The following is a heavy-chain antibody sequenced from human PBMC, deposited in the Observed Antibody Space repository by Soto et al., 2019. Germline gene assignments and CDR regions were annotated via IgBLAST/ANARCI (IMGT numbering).Heavy chain of an antibody. Sequence: LVKVSCKASGDTFSFYTINWVRQAPGLGLEWMGRVNPIVSMSNYAQKFQGRVTITADKSTNTAYMQLSSLRSEDTAIYYCAASYGSGSRAFDYWGQGALLAVSS. CDR2: VNPIVSMS. J-gene: IGHJ4*02. D-gene: IGHD3-10*01. CDR3: AASYGSGSRAFDY. CDR1: GDTFSFYT. V-gene: IGHV1-69*02.